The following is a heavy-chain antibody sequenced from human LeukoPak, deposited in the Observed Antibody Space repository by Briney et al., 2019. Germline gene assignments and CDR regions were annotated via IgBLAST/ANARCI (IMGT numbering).Heavy chain of an antibody. D-gene: IGHD3-10*01. CDR2: IIVKANSYAT. Sequence: GGSLKLACAAAGFTFSGSSMRWVRQAAGKGLEWVGLIIVKANSYATAYAGSVKGRFTISRDNAKNSLYLQTNRLRAEHTAVSYCTRWSHYYGSGRFLSFCSWGPGTLVTVSS. CDR3: TRWSHYYGSGRFLSFCS. J-gene: IGHJ5*02. V-gene: IGHV3-73*01. CDR1: GFTFSGSS.